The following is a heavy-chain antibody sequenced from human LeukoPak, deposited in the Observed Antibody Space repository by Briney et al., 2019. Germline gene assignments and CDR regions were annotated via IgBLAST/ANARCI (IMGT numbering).Heavy chain of an antibody. CDR1: GYSFSNYW. Sequence: GESLKISCKGSGYSFSNYWIGWVRQMPGKGLEWMGIIYPGDSDTRYSPSFQGQVTISADKSISTAYLQWSSLKASDTAMYYCARAGSSGWSDPYYFDYWGQGSLVTVSS. J-gene: IGHJ4*02. CDR2: IYPGDSDT. D-gene: IGHD6-19*01. CDR3: ARAGSSGWSDPYYFDY. V-gene: IGHV5-51*01.